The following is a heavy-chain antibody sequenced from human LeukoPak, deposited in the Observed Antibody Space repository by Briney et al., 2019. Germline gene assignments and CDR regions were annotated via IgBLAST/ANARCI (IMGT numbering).Heavy chain of an antibody. D-gene: IGHD6-19*01. Sequence: GESLKISCKGSGYSFGTYWIAWVRQMPGKGLEWMGRIDPTDSYTNYSPSFQGHVTISADKSISTAYLQWSSLKASDTAMYYCARLTLVAVAEIRDYWGQGTLVAVSS. CDR1: GYSFGTYW. CDR3: ARLTLVAVAEIRDY. V-gene: IGHV5-10-1*01. J-gene: IGHJ4*01. CDR2: IDPTDSYT.